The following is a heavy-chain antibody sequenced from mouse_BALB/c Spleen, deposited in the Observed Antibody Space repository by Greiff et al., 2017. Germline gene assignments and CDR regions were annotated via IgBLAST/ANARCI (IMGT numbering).Heavy chain of an antibody. CDR1: GFTFSSYA. Sequence: DVKLVESGGGLVKPGGSLKLSCAASGFTFSSYAMSWVRQTPEKRLEWVATISSGGSYTYYPDSVKGRFTISRDNAKNTLYLQMSSLRSEDTAMYYCARVITTVVFDYWGQGTTLTVSS. CDR2: ISSGGSYT. J-gene: IGHJ2*01. CDR3: ARVITTVVFDY. V-gene: IGHV5-9-3*01. D-gene: IGHD1-1*01.